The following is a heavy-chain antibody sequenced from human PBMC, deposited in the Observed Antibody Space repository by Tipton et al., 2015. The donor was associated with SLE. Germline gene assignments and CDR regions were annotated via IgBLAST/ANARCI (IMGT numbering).Heavy chain of an antibody. V-gene: IGHV3-48*01. CDR2: ISSSSSTI. J-gene: IGHJ4*02. CDR3: KTTTVGTSCYPNYFDY. D-gene: IGHD2-2*01. CDR1: GFTFSSYS. Sequence: GSLRLSCAASGFTFSSYSMNWVRQAPGKGLEWVSYISSSSSTIYYADSVKGRFTISRDNSKNTLHLQMNSLRAEDTAVYYCKTTTVGTSCYPNYFDYWGQGTLVTVSS.